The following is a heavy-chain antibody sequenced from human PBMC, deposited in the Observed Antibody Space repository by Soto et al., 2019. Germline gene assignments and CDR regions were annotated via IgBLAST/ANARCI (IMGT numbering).Heavy chain of an antibody. CDR3: ARAEPIAAAAPGDAFDI. J-gene: IGHJ3*02. CDR1: GFTFSSYS. CDR2: ISSSSSYI. V-gene: IGHV3-21*01. D-gene: IGHD6-13*01. Sequence: GGSLRLSCAASGFTFSSYSMNWVRQAPGKGLEWVSSISSSSSYIYYADSVKGRFTISRDNAKNSLYLQMNSLRAEDTAVYYCARAEPIAAAAPGDAFDIWGQGTMVTVSS.